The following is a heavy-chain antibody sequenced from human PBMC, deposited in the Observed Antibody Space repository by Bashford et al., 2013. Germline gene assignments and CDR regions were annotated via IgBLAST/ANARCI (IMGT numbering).Heavy chain of an antibody. Sequence: GSLRLSCAASGFTFSSYEMNWVRQAPGKGLEWVSYISSSGSTIYYADSVKGRFTISRDNAKNSLYLQMNSLRAEDTAVYYCARETVAGLNLFDYWGQGTLVTVSS. J-gene: IGHJ4*02. V-gene: IGHV3-48*03. CDR3: ARETVAGLNLFDY. CDR2: ISSSGSTI. CDR1: GFTFSSYE. D-gene: IGHD6-19*01.